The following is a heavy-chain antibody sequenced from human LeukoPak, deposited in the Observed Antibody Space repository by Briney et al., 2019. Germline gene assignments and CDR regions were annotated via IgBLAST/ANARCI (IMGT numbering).Heavy chain of an antibody. CDR3: AKAHAGYSSSFDY. J-gene: IGHJ4*02. V-gene: IGHV3-23*01. D-gene: IGHD6-13*01. CDR1: GFTFNNYA. CDR2: ISDSGGTT. Sequence: GGSLRLSCAGSGFTFNNYAMSWVRQAPGKGLEWVSEISDSGGTTYYADSVKGRFTVSRDNPKNTVYLQMNSLRAEDTAVYYCAKAHAGYSSSFDYWGQGTLVTVSS.